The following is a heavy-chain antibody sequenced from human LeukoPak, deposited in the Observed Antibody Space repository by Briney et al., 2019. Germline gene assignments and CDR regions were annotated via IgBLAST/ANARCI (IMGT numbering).Heavy chain of an antibody. D-gene: IGHD3-22*01. CDR1: GGSISSYY. Sequence: SETLSLTCTVSGGSISSYYWSWIRQPAGKGLERIGRIYTSGSTNYNPSLKSRVTMSVDTSKNQFSLKLSSVTAADTAVYYCARVSYYYDSSGYQIPYYFDYWGQGTLATVSS. CDR2: IYTSGST. J-gene: IGHJ4*02. CDR3: ARVSYYYDSSGYQIPYYFDY. V-gene: IGHV4-4*07.